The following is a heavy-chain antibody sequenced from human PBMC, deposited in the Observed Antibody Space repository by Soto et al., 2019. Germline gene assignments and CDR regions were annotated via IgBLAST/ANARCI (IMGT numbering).Heavy chain of an antibody. J-gene: IGHJ4*02. V-gene: IGHV3-23*01. CDR2: ISGSGGST. Sequence: PGGSLRLSCAASGFTFSSYAMSWVRQAPGKGLEWVSAISGSGGSTYYADSVKGRFTISRDNSKNTLYLQMNSLRAEDTAVYYCAKDGSGDIVVVPAALSHWGQGTLVTVSS. D-gene: IGHD2-2*01. CDR3: AKDGSGDIVVVPAALSH. CDR1: GFTFSSYA.